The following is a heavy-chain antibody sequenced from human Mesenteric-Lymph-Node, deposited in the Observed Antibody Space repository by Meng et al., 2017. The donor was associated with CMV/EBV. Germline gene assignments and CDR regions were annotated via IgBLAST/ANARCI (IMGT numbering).Heavy chain of an antibody. J-gene: IGHJ6*02. CDR1: GGSISSSSYY. CDR3: ARRRIFRLVIYYYYGLDV. D-gene: IGHD3-3*01. Sequence: SETLSLTCTVSGGSISSSSYYWGWIRQPPGKGLEWIGSIYYSGSTYYNPSLKSRVTISVDTSKNQFSLKLSSVTAADTAVYYCARRRIFRLVIYYYYGLDVWGQGTTVTVSS. V-gene: IGHV4-39*07. CDR2: IYYSGST.